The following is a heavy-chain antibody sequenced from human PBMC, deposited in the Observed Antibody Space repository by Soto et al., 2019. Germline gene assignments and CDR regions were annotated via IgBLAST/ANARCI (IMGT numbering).Heavy chain of an antibody. J-gene: IGHJ2*01. Sequence: EVQLLESGGGLVQPGGSLRLSCAASGFTFSSYAMSWVRQAPGKGLEWVSAISGSGGSTYYADSVKGRFTISRDNSKNTLYLQMTSLRAEDTAVYYCATFPHDYGDYQPLYWYFDLWGRGTLVTVSS. D-gene: IGHD4-17*01. CDR1: GFTFSSYA. CDR2: ISGSGGST. V-gene: IGHV3-23*01. CDR3: ATFPHDYGDYQPLYWYFDL.